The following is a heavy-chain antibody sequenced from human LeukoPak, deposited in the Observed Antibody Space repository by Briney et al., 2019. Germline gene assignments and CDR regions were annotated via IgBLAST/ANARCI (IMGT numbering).Heavy chain of an antibody. CDR3: ARVPMIVVGAVS. Sequence: ASVKVSCKASGYTFTSYDINWVRQATGQGLEWMGWMNPNSGNTGYAQKFQGRVTMTRNTSISTAYMELSSLRSEDTAVYYCARVPMIVVGAVSWGQGTLVTVSS. V-gene: IGHV1-8*01. CDR2: MNPNSGNT. J-gene: IGHJ5*02. D-gene: IGHD3-22*01. CDR1: GYTFTSYD.